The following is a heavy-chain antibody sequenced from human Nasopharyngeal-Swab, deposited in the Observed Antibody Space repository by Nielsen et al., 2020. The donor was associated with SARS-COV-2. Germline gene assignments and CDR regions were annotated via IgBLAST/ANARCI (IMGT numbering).Heavy chain of an antibody. CDR3: ARSYYDFWSGYLEYYYGMDV. D-gene: IGHD3-3*01. V-gene: IGHV1-46*01. CDR2: INPSGGGT. CDR1: GYTFTSHY. J-gene: IGHJ6*02. Sequence: ASVKVSCKASGYTFTSHYMHWVRKPPGKGFEGMGIINPSGGGTTYAQKFQGRVTMTRDTSTSTVYMELSSLRSEDTAVYYCARSYYDFWSGYLEYYYGMDVWGQGTTVTVSS.